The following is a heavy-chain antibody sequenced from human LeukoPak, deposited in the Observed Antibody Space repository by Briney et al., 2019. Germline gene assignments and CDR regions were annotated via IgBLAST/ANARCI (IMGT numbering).Heavy chain of an antibody. Sequence: GGSLRLSCAASGFTFSSYGMHWVRQAPGKGLEWVAFIRYDGSNKYYADSVKGRFTISRDNSKNTLYLQMNSLRAEDTAVYYCARDIYDFWSGYSGWFDPWGQGTLVTVSS. CDR3: ARDIYDFWSGYSGWFDP. J-gene: IGHJ5*02. V-gene: IGHV3-30*02. CDR2: IRYDGSNK. CDR1: GFTFSSYG. D-gene: IGHD3-3*01.